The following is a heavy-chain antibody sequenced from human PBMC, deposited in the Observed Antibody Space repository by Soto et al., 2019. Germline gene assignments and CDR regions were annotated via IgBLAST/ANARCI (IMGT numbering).Heavy chain of an antibody. V-gene: IGHV3-23*01. Sequence: GGSLRLSCAASGFIFENFGMSWVRQAPGKGLEWISSISGSGFKKYYADSVKGRFTISRDNSKSTVYLELNNLSAEDTAVYHCAKNQGVELVPLATVDWFDPWGQGSVGTVSS. CDR2: ISGSGFKK. CDR3: AKNQGVELVPLATVDWFDP. D-gene: IGHD2-21*01. J-gene: IGHJ5*02. CDR1: GFIFENFG.